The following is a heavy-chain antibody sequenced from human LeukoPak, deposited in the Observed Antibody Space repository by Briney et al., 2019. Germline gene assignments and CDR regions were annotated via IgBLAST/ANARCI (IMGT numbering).Heavy chain of an antibody. J-gene: IGHJ3*02. V-gene: IGHV1-8*03. CDR2: MNPNSGNT. Sequence: VASVKVSCKASGYTFTGYYMHWVRQAPGQGLEWMGWMNPNSGNTGYAQKFQGRVTITRSTSISTAYMELSSLRSEDTAVYYCASPYCSSTSCYSQAAFDIWGQGTMVTVSS. CDR3: ASPYCSSTSCYSQAAFDI. CDR1: GYTFTGYY. D-gene: IGHD2-2*02.